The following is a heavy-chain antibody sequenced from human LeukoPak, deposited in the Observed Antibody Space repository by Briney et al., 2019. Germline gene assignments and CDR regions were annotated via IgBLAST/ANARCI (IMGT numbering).Heavy chain of an antibody. CDR1: GFTFSSYA. V-gene: IGHV3-23*01. Sequence: GGSLRLSCAASGFTFSSYAMSWVRQAPGKGLEWVSAISGSGGSTYYADSVKGRFTISRDNSKNTLYLQMNSLRAEDTAVYYCAKEYGSRSYFVYNWFDPWGQGTLVTVSS. D-gene: IGHD3-10*01. J-gene: IGHJ5*02. CDR3: AKEYGSRSYFVYNWFDP. CDR2: ISGSGGST.